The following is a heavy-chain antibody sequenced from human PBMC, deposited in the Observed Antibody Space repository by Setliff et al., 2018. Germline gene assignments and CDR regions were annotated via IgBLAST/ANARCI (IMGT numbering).Heavy chain of an antibody. J-gene: IGHJ4*02. CDR1: GGSISSCDYY. D-gene: IGHD3-10*01. CDR2: IYYSGNT. V-gene: IGHV4-30-4*08. Sequence: KTSETLSLTCTVSGGSISSCDYYWTWIRQPPGKGLEWIGFIYYSGNTFYNPSLKSRLTISVDTSKNLFSLKLSSVTAADTAVYYCARQLYYYGTPGYLDYWGRGTLVTVSS. CDR3: ARQLYYYGTPGYLDY.